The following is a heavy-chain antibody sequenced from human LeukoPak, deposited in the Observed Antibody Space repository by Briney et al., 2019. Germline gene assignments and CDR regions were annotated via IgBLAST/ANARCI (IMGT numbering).Heavy chain of an antibody. J-gene: IGHJ4*02. CDR2: ISASGGNS. Sequence: GGSLRLSCAASGFSVSSNYMSWVRQASGRGLEWVSLISASGGNSYYADSVKGRFTVSRDSSKNTLHLQMNSLRAEDTAVYYCARDIELSCWGQGTLVTVSS. CDR3: ARDIELSC. CDR1: GFSVSSNY. V-gene: IGHV3-23*01. D-gene: IGHD1-26*01.